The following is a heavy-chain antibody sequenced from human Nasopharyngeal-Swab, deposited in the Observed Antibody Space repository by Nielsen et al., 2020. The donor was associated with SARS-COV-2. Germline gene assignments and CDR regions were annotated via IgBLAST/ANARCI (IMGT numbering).Heavy chain of an antibody. Sequence: ETLSLTCAAPGFTFSSYAMSWVRQAPGKGLEWVSAISGSGGSTYYADSVKGRFTISRDNSKNTLYLQMNSLRAEDTAVYYCATDYYGSGSYEYWGQGTLVTVSS. CDR1: GFTFSSYA. J-gene: IGHJ4*02. CDR2: ISGSGGST. CDR3: ATDYYGSGSYEY. V-gene: IGHV3-23*01. D-gene: IGHD3-10*01.